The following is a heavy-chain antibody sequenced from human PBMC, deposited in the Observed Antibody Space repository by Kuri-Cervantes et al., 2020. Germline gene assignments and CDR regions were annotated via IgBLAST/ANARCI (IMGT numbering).Heavy chain of an antibody. D-gene: IGHD6-13*01. Sequence: GESLKISCAASGFTFSSYGMHWVRQAPGKGLEWVAVISYDGSNKYYADSVKGRFTISRDNAKNSLYLQMNSLRAEDTAVYYCARVTAAAALDYWGQGTLVTVSS. CDR1: GFTFSSYG. J-gene: IGHJ4*02. CDR2: ISYDGSNK. V-gene: IGHV3-30*12. CDR3: ARVTAAAALDY.